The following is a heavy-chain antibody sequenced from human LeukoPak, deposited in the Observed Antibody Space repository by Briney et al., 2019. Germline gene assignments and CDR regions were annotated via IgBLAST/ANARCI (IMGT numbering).Heavy chain of an antibody. J-gene: IGHJ6*02. D-gene: IGHD1-26*01. CDR1: GFTFSSYG. CDR3: AREEVVGATGYYYGMDV. V-gene: IGHV3-30*03. Sequence: GGSLRLSCAASGFTFSSYGMHWVRQAPGKGLEWVAVISYDGSEKYYVDSVKGRFTISRDNAKNSLYLQMNSLRAEDTAVYYCAREEVVGATGYYYGMDVWGQGTTVTVSS. CDR2: ISYDGSEK.